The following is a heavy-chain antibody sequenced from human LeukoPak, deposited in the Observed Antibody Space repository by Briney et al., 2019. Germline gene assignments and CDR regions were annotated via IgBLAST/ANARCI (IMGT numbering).Heavy chain of an antibody. V-gene: IGHV4-59*01. D-gene: IGHD6-19*01. J-gene: IGHJ4*02. Sequence: SETLSLTCTVSGVSLSSYYWSWIRQPPGKGLEWIGYIYYSGSTNYNPSLKSRVTISVDTSKNQFSLKLSSVTAADTAVYYCAKLGSGWYLYYFDYWGQGTLVTVSS. CDR1: GVSLSSYY. CDR3: AKLGSGWYLYYFDY. CDR2: IYYSGST.